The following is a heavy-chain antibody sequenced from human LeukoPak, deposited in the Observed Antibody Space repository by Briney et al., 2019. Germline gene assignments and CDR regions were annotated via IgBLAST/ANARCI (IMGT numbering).Heavy chain of an antibody. CDR2: IWYDGSNK. D-gene: IGHD1-26*01. Sequence: PGGSLRLSCAASGFMFSKTSVHWVRQAPGKGLEWVAVIWYDGSNKYYADSVKGRFTISRDNSKNTLYLQMNSLRAEDTAVYYCARDYSGSLFDYWGQGTLVTVSS. J-gene: IGHJ4*02. CDR1: GFMFSKTS. CDR3: ARDYSGSLFDY. V-gene: IGHV3-33*08.